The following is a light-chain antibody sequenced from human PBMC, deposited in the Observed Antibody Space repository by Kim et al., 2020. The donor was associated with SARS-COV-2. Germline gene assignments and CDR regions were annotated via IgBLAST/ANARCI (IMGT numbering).Light chain of an antibody. CDR2: RNN. Sequence: RVTISCSGSSSNIGSNYVYWYQQRPGTAPKLLIYRNNQRPSGVPDRFSGSKSGTSASLAISGLRSEDEADYYCAAWDDSLSGRVVFGGGTQLTVL. V-gene: IGLV1-47*01. CDR3: AAWDDSLSGRVV. CDR1: SSNIGSNY. J-gene: IGLJ2*01.